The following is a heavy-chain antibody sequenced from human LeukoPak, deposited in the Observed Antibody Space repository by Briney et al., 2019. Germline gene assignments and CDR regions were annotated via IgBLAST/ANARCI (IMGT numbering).Heavy chain of an antibody. CDR1: GFTFSSYS. V-gene: IGHV3-21*01. D-gene: IGHD3-16*02. CDR3: ARDRDYVWGSYRDFDY. J-gene: IGHJ4*02. CDR2: ISSSSSYI. Sequence: GGSLRLSCAASGFTFSSYSMNWVRQAPGKGLEWVSSISSSSSYIYYADSVKGRFTISRDNAKNSLYLQMNSLRAEDTAVYYCARDRDYVWGSYRDFDYWGQGTPVTVSS.